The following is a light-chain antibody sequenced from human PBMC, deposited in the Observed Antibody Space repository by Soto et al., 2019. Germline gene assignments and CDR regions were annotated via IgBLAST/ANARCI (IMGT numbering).Light chain of an antibody. CDR2: EVS. V-gene: IGLV2-14*01. Sequence: QSALTQPASVSGSPGQSITISCTGTSSDVGGYNYVSWYQQHPGKAPKLMIYEVSHRPSGVPDRFSGSKSGTSASLAIAGLQAEDESDYYCQSYDSTLSAPIFGGGTKVTVL. CDR3: QSYDSTLSAPI. J-gene: IGLJ2*01. CDR1: SSDVGGYNY.